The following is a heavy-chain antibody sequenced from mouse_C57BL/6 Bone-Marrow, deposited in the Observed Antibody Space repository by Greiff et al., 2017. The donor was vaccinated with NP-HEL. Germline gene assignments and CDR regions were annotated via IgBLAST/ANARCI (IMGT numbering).Heavy chain of an antibody. CDR1: GFNIKDYY. CDR3: ARDGYYWYFDV. Sequence: EVQLQQSGAELVKPGASVKLSCTASGFNIKDYYMHWVKQRTEQGLEWIGRIDPEDGETKYDTKFQGQATITADKSSNTAYLQLSSLTSEDTAFYYCARDGYYWYFDVWGTGTTVTVSS. J-gene: IGHJ1*03. CDR2: IDPEDGET. V-gene: IGHV14-2*01. D-gene: IGHD2-3*01.